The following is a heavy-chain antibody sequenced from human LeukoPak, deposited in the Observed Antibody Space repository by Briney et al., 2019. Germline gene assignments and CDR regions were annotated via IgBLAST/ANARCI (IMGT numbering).Heavy chain of an antibody. D-gene: IGHD6-19*01. CDR2: IRSDGSNK. V-gene: IGHV3-30*02. Sequence: GGSLRLSCAASGFTFSSYGMLWVRHAPGKGLKGWAFIRSDGSNKYYADSVKGRFTISRDNSKNTLYLQMNSLRAEDTAVYYCARILSSAWGELGYWGQGTLVTVSS. CDR3: ARILSSAWGELGY. CDR1: GFTFSSYG. J-gene: IGHJ4*02.